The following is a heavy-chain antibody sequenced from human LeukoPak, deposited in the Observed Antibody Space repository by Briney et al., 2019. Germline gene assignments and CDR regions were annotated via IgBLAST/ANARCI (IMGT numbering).Heavy chain of an antibody. CDR2: ISGSGGST. V-gene: IGHV3-23*01. D-gene: IGHD2-15*01. CDR1: GFTFSSYA. J-gene: IGHJ4*02. Sequence: PGGSLRLSCAASGFTFSSYAMNWVRQAPGKGLEWVSTISGSGGSTYYGDSVKGRFTISRDNSKNTLYLQMNSLRAEDTAVYYCAKSPRPYCSGGSCYPDYWGQGTLVTVSS. CDR3: AKSPRPYCSGGSCYPDY.